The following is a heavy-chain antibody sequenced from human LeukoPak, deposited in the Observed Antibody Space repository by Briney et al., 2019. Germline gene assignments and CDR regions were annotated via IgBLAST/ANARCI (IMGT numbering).Heavy chain of an antibody. V-gene: IGHV5-51*01. CDR2: IYPDDSDI. D-gene: IGHD3-9*01. Sequence: GESLKISCKGSGYSFTSYWIGWVRQMPGKGLEWMGIIYPDDSDIGYRPSFQGQVTISVDKSISTAYLQWSSLKASDTAMYYCARRWGTYDILTGYYRDQDAFDIWGQGTMTVSS. CDR3: ARRWGTYDILTGYYRDQDAFDI. CDR1: GYSFTSYW. J-gene: IGHJ3*02.